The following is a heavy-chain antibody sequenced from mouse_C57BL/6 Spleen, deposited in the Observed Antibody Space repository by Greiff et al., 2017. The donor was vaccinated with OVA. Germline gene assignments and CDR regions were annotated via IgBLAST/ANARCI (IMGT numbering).Heavy chain of an antibody. CDR3: ARRMGSRWYFDV. CDR1: GYTFTSYW. Sequence: VQLQQPGAELVKPGASVKMSCKASGYTFTSYWITWVKQRPGQGLEWIGDIYPGSGSTNYNEKFKSKATLTVDTSSSTAYMQLSSLTSEDSAVYYCARRMGSRWYFDVWGTGTTVTVSS. D-gene: IGHD2-3*01. V-gene: IGHV1-55*01. J-gene: IGHJ1*03. CDR2: IYPGSGST.